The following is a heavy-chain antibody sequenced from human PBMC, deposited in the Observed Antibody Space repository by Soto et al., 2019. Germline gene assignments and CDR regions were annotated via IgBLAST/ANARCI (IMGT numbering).Heavy chain of an antibody. Sequence: ASVKVSCKASGYTFTSYGISWVRQAPGQGLEWMGWISAYNGNTNYAQKLQGRVTMTTDTSTSTAYMELRSLRPDDTAVYYCARQDSNTMVRGDQNAERWFDPWGQGTLVTVSS. CDR2: ISAYNGNT. CDR3: ARQDSNTMVRGDQNAERWFDP. V-gene: IGHV1-18*01. J-gene: IGHJ5*02. CDR1: GYTFTSYG. D-gene: IGHD3-10*01.